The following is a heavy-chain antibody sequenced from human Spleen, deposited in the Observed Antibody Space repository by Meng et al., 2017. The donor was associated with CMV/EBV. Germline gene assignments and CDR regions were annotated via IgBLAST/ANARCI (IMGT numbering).Heavy chain of an antibody. V-gene: IGHV4-39*07. CDR1: GGSISSINYY. J-gene: IGHJ4*02. CDR3: AKHYYDSGGYPDNFDY. CDR2: IYYSGST. D-gene: IGHD3-22*01. Sequence: GSLRLSCTVSGGSISSINYYWAWIRQPPGKGLDWIGSIYYSGSTYYNSSLKSRVTMSLDTSKNHFSLKLSSVTAADTAVYYCAKHYYDSGGYPDNFDYWGQGTLVTVSS.